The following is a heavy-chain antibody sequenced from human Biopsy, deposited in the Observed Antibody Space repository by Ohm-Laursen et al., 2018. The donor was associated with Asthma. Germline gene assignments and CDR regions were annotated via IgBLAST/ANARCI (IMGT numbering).Heavy chain of an antibody. J-gene: IGHJ6*04. CDR3: AREATSGEVPFGYFYALDV. CDR2: INPFGGSS. CDR1: GYTFTSYY. V-gene: IGHV1-46*01. Sequence: ASVSASCNASGYTFTSYYMHWARQAPGHGLEWMGMINPFGGSSNFAQKFQGRLTMTRDTSTRTVYMELSSLRSEDTAVYYCAREATSGEVPFGYFYALDVWGEGTTVTVSS. D-gene: IGHD2-2*01.